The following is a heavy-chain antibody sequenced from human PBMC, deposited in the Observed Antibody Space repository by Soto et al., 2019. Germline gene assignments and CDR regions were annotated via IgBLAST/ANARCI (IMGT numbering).Heavy chain of an antibody. CDR2: ISGSGGNA. Sequence: GGSLRLSCAASGFTFSSYAMSWVRQAPGTGLERVSTISGSGGNAYYADSVKGRFTISRDNSKNTLRLQMNSLRADDTAVYYCAKDGASGSYPPYYYYGMDVWGQGTTVTVSS. D-gene: IGHD1-26*01. V-gene: IGHV3-23*01. J-gene: IGHJ6*02. CDR1: GFTFSSYA. CDR3: AKDGASGSYPPYYYYGMDV.